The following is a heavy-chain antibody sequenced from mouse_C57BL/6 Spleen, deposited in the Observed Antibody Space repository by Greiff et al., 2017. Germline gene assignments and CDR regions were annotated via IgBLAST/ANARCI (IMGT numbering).Heavy chain of an antibody. J-gene: IGHJ3*01. V-gene: IGHV5-17*01. Sequence: EVQVVESGGGLVKPGGSLKLSCAASGFTFSDYGMHWVRQAPEKGLEWVAYISSGSSTIYYADTVKGRFTISRDNAKNTLFLQMTSLRSEDTAMYYCAREGYGNYDWFAYWGQGTLVTVSA. CDR3: AREGYGNYDWFAY. CDR1: GFTFSDYG. CDR2: ISSGSSTI. D-gene: IGHD2-1*01.